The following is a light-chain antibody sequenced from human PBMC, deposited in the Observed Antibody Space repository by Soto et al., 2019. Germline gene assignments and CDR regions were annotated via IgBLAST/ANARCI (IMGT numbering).Light chain of an antibody. Sequence: QSALTQPASVSGSPGQSITISCTGTSSDVGGYNYVSWYQHHPDKAPKLVIYDVTNRPSRVSNRFSGSKAGNTASLTISGLQAEHEADYYCNSYTGSATPYVFGTGTKLTVL. V-gene: IGLV2-14*03. CDR1: SSDVGGYNY. CDR2: DVT. J-gene: IGLJ1*01. CDR3: NSYTGSATPYV.